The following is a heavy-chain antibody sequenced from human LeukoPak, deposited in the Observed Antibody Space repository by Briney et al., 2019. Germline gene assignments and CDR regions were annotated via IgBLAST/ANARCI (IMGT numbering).Heavy chain of an antibody. Sequence: SVKVSCKASGGTFSSYAISLVRQAPGQGLEWMGRIIPIFGTANYAQKFQGRVTITTDESTSTAYMELSSLRSEDTAVYYCASSDSSSWYVTLDYWGQGPLVTVSS. CDR3: ASSDSSSWYVTLDY. J-gene: IGHJ4*02. CDR2: IIPIFGTA. CDR1: GGTFSSYA. V-gene: IGHV1-69*05. D-gene: IGHD6-13*01.